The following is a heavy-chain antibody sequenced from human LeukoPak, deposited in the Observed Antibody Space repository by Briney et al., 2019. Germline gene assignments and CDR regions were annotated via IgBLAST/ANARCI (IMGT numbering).Heavy chain of an antibody. CDR1: GGSFSGYY. D-gene: IGHD3-22*01. Sequence: SETLSLTCAVYGGSFSGYYWSWIRQPPGKGLEWIGEINHSGSTNYNPSLKSRVTISVDTSKNQFSLKLSSVTAGDTAVYYCARRDSSGYYLGSWGQGTLVTVSS. V-gene: IGHV4-34*01. CDR3: ARRDSSGYYLGS. J-gene: IGHJ5*02. CDR2: INHSGST.